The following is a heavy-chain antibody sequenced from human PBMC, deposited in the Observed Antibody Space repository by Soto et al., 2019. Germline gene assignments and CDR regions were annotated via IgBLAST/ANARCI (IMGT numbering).Heavy chain of an antibody. CDR3: ARGPGGAYFDY. Sequence: QVHLVQSGAEVKKPGASVKVSCTASGYTFTNYGVSWVRQAPGQGLEWVGWINTYNGNTKNSQRLQGRVTLTTDTSTRTAYMDLTSPTTDDPAVYFCARGPGGAYFDYWAQGTLVTVSS. CDR1: GYTFTNYG. J-gene: IGHJ4*02. D-gene: IGHD3-16*01. V-gene: IGHV1-18*01. CDR2: INTYNGNT.